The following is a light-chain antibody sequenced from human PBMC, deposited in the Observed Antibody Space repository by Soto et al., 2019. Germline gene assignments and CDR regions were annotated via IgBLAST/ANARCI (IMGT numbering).Light chain of an antibody. V-gene: IGKV3-20*01. CDR3: QQYANSPFT. J-gene: IGKJ2*01. CDR1: QSVSSNY. CDR2: GAS. Sequence: EIVLTQSPGTLPLSPGERATLSCRASQSVSSNYLVWYQQKPGQAPRPLIYGASSRATGIPDRFIGSESGTDFTLTISRLEPEDFAVYYCQQYANSPFTFGQGTNLEIK.